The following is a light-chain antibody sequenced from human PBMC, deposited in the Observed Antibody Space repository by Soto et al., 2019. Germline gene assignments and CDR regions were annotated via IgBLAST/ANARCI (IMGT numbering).Light chain of an antibody. Sequence: DIQLTQSPSFLSASVGDRVTITCRASQGIGSDLAWYQQKPGKPPKLLIYAASTLQPGVPSRFSGSGSGTDFTLTISCLQPEDFATYYCQQLNTYFYTFGQGTKLEIK. J-gene: IGKJ2*01. CDR1: QGIGSD. CDR3: QQLNTYFYT. CDR2: AAS. V-gene: IGKV1-9*01.